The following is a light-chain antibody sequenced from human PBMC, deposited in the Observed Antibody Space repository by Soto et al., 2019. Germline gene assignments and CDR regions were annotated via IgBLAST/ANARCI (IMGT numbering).Light chain of an antibody. CDR2: LEGSGSY. Sequence: QPVLTQSSSASASLGSSVKLTCTLSSGHSSYIIAWHHQQPGKAPRYLMKLEGSGSYNKGSGVPDRFSGSSSGADRYLTISTPQFEDEATSYCETWDSNTRVFGGGTKVTVL. V-gene: IGLV4-60*02. J-gene: IGLJ2*01. CDR3: ETWDSNTRV. CDR1: SGHSSYI.